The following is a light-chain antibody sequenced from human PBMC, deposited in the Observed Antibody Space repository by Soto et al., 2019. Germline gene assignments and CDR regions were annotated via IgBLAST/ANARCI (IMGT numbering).Light chain of an antibody. Sequence: DIQLIQSPATLSASVGDRITITCRASENIFKFLAWYQQRSGSAPNLLIYAASDLESGVPSRFSGSGSGTEFTLTIDNLQPDDFSTNYFHHYNPQSITFDGGTKVDVK. CDR1: ENIFKF. J-gene: IGKJ4*01. CDR3: HHYNPQSIT. CDR2: AAS. V-gene: IGKV1-5*01.